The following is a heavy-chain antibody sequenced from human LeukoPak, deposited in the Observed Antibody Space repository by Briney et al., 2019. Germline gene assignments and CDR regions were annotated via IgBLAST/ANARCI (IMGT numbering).Heavy chain of an antibody. CDR3: ATSGIFGVVAY. J-gene: IGHJ4*02. Sequence: GGSLRLSCAASGFTFSSYGMHWVRQAPGKGLEWVAVTWYDGSNKYYADSVKGRFTISRDNSKNTLYLQMNSLRAEDTAVYYCATSGIFGVVAYWGQGTLVTVSS. CDR1: GFTFSSYG. D-gene: IGHD3-3*01. CDR2: TWYDGSNK. V-gene: IGHV3-33*01.